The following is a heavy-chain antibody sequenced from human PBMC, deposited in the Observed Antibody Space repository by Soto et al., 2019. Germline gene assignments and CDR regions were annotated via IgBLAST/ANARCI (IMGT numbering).Heavy chain of an antibody. CDR3: AKDQAVAGGFDP. V-gene: IGHV3-30*18. CDR1: GFTFSSYG. J-gene: IGHJ5*02. Sequence: PGGSLRLSCAASGFTFSSYGMHWVRQAPGKGLEWVAVISYDGSNKYYADSVKGRFTISRDNSKNTLYLQMNSLRAEDTAVYYCAKDQAVAGGFDPWGQGTLVTVSS. D-gene: IGHD6-19*01. CDR2: ISYDGSNK.